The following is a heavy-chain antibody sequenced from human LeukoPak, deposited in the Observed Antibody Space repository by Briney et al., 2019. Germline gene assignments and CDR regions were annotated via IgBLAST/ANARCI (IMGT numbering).Heavy chain of an antibody. Sequence: GGSLRLSCAASGFTFSSYSMNWVRQAPGKGLEWVSYISSSSSTIHYADSAKGRFTISRDNAKNSLYLQMNSLRAEDTAVYYCARDIRGYSYGGGVDYWGQGTLVTVSS. J-gene: IGHJ4*02. CDR1: GFTFSSYS. CDR3: ARDIRGYSYGGGVDY. D-gene: IGHD5-18*01. CDR2: ISSSSSTI. V-gene: IGHV3-48*04.